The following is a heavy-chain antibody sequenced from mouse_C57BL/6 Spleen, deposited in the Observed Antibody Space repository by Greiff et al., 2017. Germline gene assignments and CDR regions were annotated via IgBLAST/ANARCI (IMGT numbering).Heavy chain of an antibody. CDR3: ARGDHYYGSSYLDY. CDR1: GYTFTDYY. V-gene: IGHV1-76*01. Sequence: LQQSGAELVRPGASVKLSCKASGYTFTDYYINWVKQRPGQGLEWIARIYPGSGNTYYNEKFKGKATLTAEKSSSTAYMQLSSLTSEDSAVYFCARGDHYYGSSYLDYWGQGTTLTVSS. D-gene: IGHD1-1*01. J-gene: IGHJ2*01. CDR2: IYPGSGNT.